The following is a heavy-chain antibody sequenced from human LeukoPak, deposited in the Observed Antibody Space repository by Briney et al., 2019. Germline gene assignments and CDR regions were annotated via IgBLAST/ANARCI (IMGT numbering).Heavy chain of an antibody. J-gene: IGHJ4*02. CDR1: GFTFSSHR. Sequence: PGGSLRLSCAASGFTFSSHRMNWVRQAPGKGLEWVSYISSGSSNKYYADSVKGRFTISRDNAKNSLYLQMNSLRAEDTAVYYCARSRSGAYWGQGTLVTVSS. CDR3: ARSRSGAY. CDR2: ISSGSSNK. V-gene: IGHV3-48*01. D-gene: IGHD7-27*01.